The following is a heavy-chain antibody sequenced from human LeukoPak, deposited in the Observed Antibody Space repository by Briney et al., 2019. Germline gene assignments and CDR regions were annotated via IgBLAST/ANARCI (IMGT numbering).Heavy chain of an antibody. D-gene: IGHD2-21*02. CDR3: ARGALGGDLDY. Sequence: GGSLRLSCAASGFTVSSNYMSWVRQAPGKGLEWVSVIYSGGSTYYADSVKSRFTISRDNSKNTLYLQMNSLRAEDTAVYYCARGALGGDLDYWGQGTLVTVSS. CDR1: GFTVSSNY. CDR2: IYSGGST. J-gene: IGHJ4*02. V-gene: IGHV3-53*01.